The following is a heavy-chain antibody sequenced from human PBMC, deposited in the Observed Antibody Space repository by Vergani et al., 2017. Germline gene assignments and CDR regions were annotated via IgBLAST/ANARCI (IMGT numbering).Heavy chain of an antibody. D-gene: IGHD6-19*01. Sequence: QVQLVESGGSLVKPGGSLRLSCAASGCTFSDYYMSWIRQAPGKGLEWVSYISNIGSTIYYADSVKGRFTISRDNAQNSLFLQMNSLRAEDTAVYYCAREREGYSSGWYYFDYWGQGTLVTVSS. J-gene: IGHJ4*02. V-gene: IGHV3-11*04. CDR2: ISNIGSTI. CDR1: GCTFSDYY. CDR3: AREREGYSSGWYYFDY.